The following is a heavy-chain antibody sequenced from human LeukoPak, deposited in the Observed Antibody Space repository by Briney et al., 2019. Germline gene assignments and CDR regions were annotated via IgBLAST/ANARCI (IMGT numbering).Heavy chain of an antibody. J-gene: IGHJ4*02. CDR3: ATTPSGSYSYFDY. Sequence: ASVKVSCKASGGTFSSYAISWVRQAPGKGLEWMGGFDPEDGETIYAQKFQGRVTMTEDTSTDTAYMELSSLRSEDTAVYYCATTPSGSYSYFDYWGQGTLVTVSS. CDR2: FDPEDGET. CDR1: GGTFSSYA. D-gene: IGHD1-26*01. V-gene: IGHV1-24*01.